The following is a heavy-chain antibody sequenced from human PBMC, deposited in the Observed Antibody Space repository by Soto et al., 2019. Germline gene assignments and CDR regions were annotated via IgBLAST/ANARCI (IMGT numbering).Heavy chain of an antibody. CDR1: GGSISSYY. CDR3: ARCYYYGSGSYYFDYYYYGMDV. Sequence: ASETLSLTCTVSGGSISSYYWSGSRQPAGKGLEGIGRIYTSGSTNYNPSLKSRVTMSVDTSKNQFSLKLSSVTAADTAVYSCARCYYYGSGSYYFDYYYYGMDVWGQGTKVTVSS. CDR2: IYTSGST. V-gene: IGHV4-4*07. J-gene: IGHJ6*02. D-gene: IGHD3-10*01.